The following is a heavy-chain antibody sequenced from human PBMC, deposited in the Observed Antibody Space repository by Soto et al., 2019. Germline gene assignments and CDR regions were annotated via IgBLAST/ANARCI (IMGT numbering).Heavy chain of an antibody. CDR3: AKSFMGFSYGKIDY. D-gene: IGHD5-18*01. J-gene: IGHJ4*02. V-gene: IGHV3-11*01. CDR1: GFTFRAYY. Sequence: GGSLRLSCTASGFTFRAYYMNWIRQAPGKGLEWVSYISTGGSTIFYADSVKGRFTISRDNDKNSLSLQMNSLRAEDTAVYYCAKSFMGFSYGKIDYWGQGTLVTVSS. CDR2: ISTGGSTI.